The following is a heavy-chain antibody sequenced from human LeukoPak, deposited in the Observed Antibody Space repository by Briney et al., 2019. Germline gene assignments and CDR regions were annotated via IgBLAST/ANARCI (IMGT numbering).Heavy chain of an antibody. V-gene: IGHV4-59*01. CDR2: IYYSGST. Sequence: PETLSLTCTVSGGSISSYYWSWIRQPPGKGLEWIGYIYYSGSTNYNPSLKSRVTISVDTSKNQFSLKLSSVTAADTAVYYCARYLREPYYDFWSGPSPSAAFDIWGQGTMVTVSS. CDR1: GGSISSYY. CDR3: ARYLREPYYDFWSGPSPSAAFDI. D-gene: IGHD3-3*01. J-gene: IGHJ3*02.